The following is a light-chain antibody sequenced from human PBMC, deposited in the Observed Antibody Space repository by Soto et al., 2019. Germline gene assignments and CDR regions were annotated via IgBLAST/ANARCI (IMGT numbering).Light chain of an antibody. CDR3: QQYYSYST. CDR1: QDISNY. Sequence: DIQMTQSPSSLSASVGDRVTITCQASQDISNYLNWYQQKPGKAPKLLIYRTSSLESGVPSRFSGSGSGTDFTLTINSLQPDDSATYYCQQYYSYSTFGHGTKVEIK. V-gene: IGKV1-5*03. CDR2: RTS. J-gene: IGKJ1*01.